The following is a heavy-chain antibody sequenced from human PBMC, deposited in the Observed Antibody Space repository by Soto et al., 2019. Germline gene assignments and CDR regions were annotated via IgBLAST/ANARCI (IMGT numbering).Heavy chain of an antibody. CDR1: GFTFSDYA. V-gene: IGHV3-23*01. D-gene: IGHD6-19*01. Sequence: GGSLRLSCTASGFTFSDYAMSWVRQPPGKGLEWVAAVSVDGGGTYFADSVKGRFTISRDNSKNTLSLQMNSLRAEDTALYYCAKGGAGRYSSGWYDYWGQGTLVTVSS. CDR2: VSVDGGGT. J-gene: IGHJ4*02. CDR3: AKGGAGRYSSGWYDY.